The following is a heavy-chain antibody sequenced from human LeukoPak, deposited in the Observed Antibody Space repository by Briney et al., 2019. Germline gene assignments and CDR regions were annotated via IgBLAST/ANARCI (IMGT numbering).Heavy chain of an antibody. CDR3: AKEVKLWLREGCFDP. J-gene: IGHJ5*02. D-gene: IGHD5-18*01. V-gene: IGHV3-23*01. CDR2: ISGSGGST. Sequence: GGSLRLSCAASGFTFSSYAVSWVRQAPGKGLEWVSAISGSGGSTYYADSVRGRFTISRDNSKNTLYLQMNSLRAEDTAVYYCAKEVKLWLREGCFDPWGQGTLVTVSS. CDR1: GFTFSSYA.